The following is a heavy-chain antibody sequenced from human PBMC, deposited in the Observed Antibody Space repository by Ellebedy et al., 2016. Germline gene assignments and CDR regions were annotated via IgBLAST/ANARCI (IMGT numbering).Heavy chain of an antibody. D-gene: IGHD2-2*01. CDR2: ISYDGSNK. Sequence: GESLKISXAASGFTFYSYAMSWVRQAPGKGLEWVAVISYDGSNKYYADSVKGRFTISRDNSKNTLYLQMNSLRAEDTAVYYCARDACCSSTSRSYGMDVWGQGTTVTVSS. CDR1: GFTFYSYA. CDR3: ARDACCSSTSRSYGMDV. V-gene: IGHV3-30-3*01. J-gene: IGHJ6*02.